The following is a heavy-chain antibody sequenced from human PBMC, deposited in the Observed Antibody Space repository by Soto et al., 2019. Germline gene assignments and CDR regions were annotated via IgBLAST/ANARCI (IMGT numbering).Heavy chain of an antibody. D-gene: IGHD6-19*01. CDR2: IIPLLGTA. Sequence: QVQLVQSGAEVKRPGSSVKVSCKPSGGTFRSSAITWVRQAPGQGLEWMGGIIPLLGTAQYAQKFQGRVTITAAESTRTVYMEVSSLRSEDTAVYYCTRDSSAWYVPASYYYYGMDVWGQGTTVTVSS. CDR1: GGTFRSSA. V-gene: IGHV1-69*01. J-gene: IGHJ6*02. CDR3: TRDSSAWYVPASYYYYGMDV.